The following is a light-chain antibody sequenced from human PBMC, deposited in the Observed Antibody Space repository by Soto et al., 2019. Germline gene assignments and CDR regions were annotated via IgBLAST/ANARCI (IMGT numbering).Light chain of an antibody. CDR1: QSVSSY. V-gene: IGKV3-11*01. CDR3: QQRSKWPSIT. CDR2: DAA. Sequence: EVVMTQSPANLSVSPGVGATLSCWASQSVSSYLAWYQQKPGQAPRLLIYDAASRAIGIPARFSGSGSGTDFTLTISSLEPEDFAVYHCQQRSKWPSITFGQGTRLEI. J-gene: IGKJ5*01.